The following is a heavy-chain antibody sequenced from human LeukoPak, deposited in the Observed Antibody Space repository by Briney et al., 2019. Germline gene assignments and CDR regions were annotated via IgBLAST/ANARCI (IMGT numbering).Heavy chain of an antibody. Sequence: GESLKISCQGSGYSFTSYWIGWVRQMPGKDLEWMGIIYPGDSDTRYSPSFQGQVTISADKSISTAYLQWSSLKASDTAMYYCARRRRSYAAAFDYWGQGTLVTVSS. D-gene: IGHD1-26*01. V-gene: IGHV5-51*01. CDR1: GYSFTSYW. J-gene: IGHJ4*02. CDR3: ARRRRSYAAAFDY. CDR2: IYPGDSDT.